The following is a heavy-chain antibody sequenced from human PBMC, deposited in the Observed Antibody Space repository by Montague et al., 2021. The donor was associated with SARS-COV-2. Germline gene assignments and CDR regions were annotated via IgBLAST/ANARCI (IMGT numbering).Heavy chain of an antibody. CDR2: IYYSGST. CDR3: ARHLGDWFLVVVPSGFDL. V-gene: IGHV4-39*01. J-gene: IGHJ5*02. Sequence: SETLSLTCTVSGGSISSSSYYWGWIRQPPGKGLEWIGNIYYSGSTYYDPSLKSRVTISADTSKNQFSLKLRSVTAADTAVYYCARHLGDWFLVVVPSGFDLWGQGTLVTVSS. D-gene: IGHD2-2*01. CDR1: GGSISSSSYY.